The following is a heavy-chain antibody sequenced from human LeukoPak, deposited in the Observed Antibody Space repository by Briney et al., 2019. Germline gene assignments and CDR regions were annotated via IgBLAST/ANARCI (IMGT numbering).Heavy chain of an antibody. J-gene: IGHJ4*02. V-gene: IGHV3-23*01. Sequence: GFLRLSCAASGFPLSSYAMSWVRQAPGKGLEWVLAISGGGSSIYYADSVKGRFTISRDNSKNTLYLQMNSLRGEDTAVYYCAKRVTAAAGTRFDYWGQGTLVTVSS. D-gene: IGHD6-13*01. CDR3: AKRVTAAAGTRFDY. CDR1: GFPLSSYA. CDR2: ISGGGSSI.